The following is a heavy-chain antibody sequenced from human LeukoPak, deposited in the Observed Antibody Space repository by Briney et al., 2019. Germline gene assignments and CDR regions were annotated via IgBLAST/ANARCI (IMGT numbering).Heavy chain of an antibody. Sequence: GGSLRLSCAASGFTFSSYAISWVRQAPGQGLEWMGGIIPIFGTANYAQKFQGRVTITADESTSTAYMELSSLRSEDTAVYYCARDSGSYYDYWGQGTLVTVSS. J-gene: IGHJ4*02. CDR1: GFTFSSYA. CDR3: ARDSGSYYDY. CDR2: IIPIFGTA. D-gene: IGHD1-26*01. V-gene: IGHV1-69*01.